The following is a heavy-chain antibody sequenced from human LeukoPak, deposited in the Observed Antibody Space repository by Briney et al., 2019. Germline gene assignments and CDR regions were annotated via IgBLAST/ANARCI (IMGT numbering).Heavy chain of an antibody. D-gene: IGHD5-18*01. CDR1: GFTFDDYA. V-gene: IGHV3-9*03. CDR3: AKEKYSYGLGGAFDI. CDR2: ISWNSGSI. Sequence: GGSLRLSCAASGFTFDDYAMHWVRQAPGKGLEWVSGISWNSGSIGYADSVKGRFTISRDNAKNSLYLQMNSLRAEDMALYYCAKEKYSYGLGGAFDIWGQGTMVTVSS. J-gene: IGHJ3*02.